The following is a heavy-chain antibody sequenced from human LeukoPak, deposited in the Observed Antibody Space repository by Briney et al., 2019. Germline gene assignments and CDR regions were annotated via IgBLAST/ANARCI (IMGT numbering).Heavy chain of an antibody. Sequence: PGGSLRLSCAASGFTFSSYEMNWVRQAPGKGLEWLSYISISGSTIYYADSVKGRFTISRDNAKNSLHLQMNSLRVEDTAVYYCAREGLWGAARDAFDIWGQGTMVTVSS. CDR1: GFTFSSYE. J-gene: IGHJ3*02. D-gene: IGHD6-6*01. V-gene: IGHV3-48*03. CDR3: AREGLWGAARDAFDI. CDR2: ISISGSTI.